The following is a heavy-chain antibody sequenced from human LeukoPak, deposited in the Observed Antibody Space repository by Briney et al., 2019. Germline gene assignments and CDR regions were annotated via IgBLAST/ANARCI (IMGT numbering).Heavy chain of an antibody. D-gene: IGHD3-16*01. CDR3: ARGGFDY. CDR1: GFTFEDYA. V-gene: IGHV3-9*01. J-gene: IGHJ4*02. Sequence: GGSLRLSCATSGFTFEDYAMHWVRQPPGKGLEWVAGISWGTGTLGYVDSVKGRFTISRDNAKNSLYLQMNSLRAEDTAVYYCARGGFDYWGQGTLVTVSS. CDR2: ISWGTGTL.